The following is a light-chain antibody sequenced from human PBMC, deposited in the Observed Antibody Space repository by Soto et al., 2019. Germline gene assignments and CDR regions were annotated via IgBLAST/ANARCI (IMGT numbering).Light chain of an antibody. CDR3: QVWDSSSDPHVV. CDR1: NIGSKS. CDR2: YDF. Sequence: SYELTQPPSVSVAPGKTARITCGGNNIGSKSVHWYQQKPGQAPVLVIYYDFDRPSGIPERFSGSNSGNTATLTISRVEAGDEADYYCQVWDSSSDPHVVFGGGTKLTVL. V-gene: IGLV3-21*04. J-gene: IGLJ2*01.